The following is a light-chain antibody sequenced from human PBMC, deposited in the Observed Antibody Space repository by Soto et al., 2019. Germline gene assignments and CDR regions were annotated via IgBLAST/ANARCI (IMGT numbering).Light chain of an antibody. CDR3: QQLNSYPRT. CDR1: QGISSY. J-gene: IGKJ2*01. V-gene: IGKV1-9*01. CDR2: AAS. Sequence: DIQLTQSPSFLSASVGDRVTITCRASQGISSYLAWYQQKPGKVPKLLIYAASTMQSGVPSRFIGSRFRTEFTRTISSMQPEDFATYYCQQLNSYPRTFGQGTKLEI.